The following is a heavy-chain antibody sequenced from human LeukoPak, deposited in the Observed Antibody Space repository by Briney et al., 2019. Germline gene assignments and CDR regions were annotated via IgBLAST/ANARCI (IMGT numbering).Heavy chain of an antibody. D-gene: IGHD6-13*01. Sequence: PSETLSLTCTVSGGSLSSYYWSWIRQPAGKGLEWIGYIYYSGTTNYSPSLKSRVTISEDTSKNQFSLKLTSVTAADTAVYYCARHSAHSSTNDAFDLWGQGTLVTVSS. CDR1: GGSLSSYY. V-gene: IGHV4-59*01. J-gene: IGHJ3*01. CDR2: IYYSGTT. CDR3: ARHSAHSSTNDAFDL.